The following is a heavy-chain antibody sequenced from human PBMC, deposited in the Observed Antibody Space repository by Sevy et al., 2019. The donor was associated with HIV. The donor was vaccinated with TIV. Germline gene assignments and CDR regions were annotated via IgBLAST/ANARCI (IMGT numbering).Heavy chain of an antibody. J-gene: IGHJ4*02. D-gene: IGHD3-22*01. CDR3: TTDDYYDSSGYYAILYYFDY. V-gene: IGHV3-15*01. CDR2: IKSKTDGGTT. CDR1: GFTFSNAW. Sequence: GGSLRLSCAASGFTFSNAWMSWVRQAPGKGLEWVGRIKSKTDGGTTDYAAPVKGRFTISRDDSKNTLYLQMYSLKTEDTAVYYCTTDDYYDSSGYYAILYYFDYWGQGTLVTVSS.